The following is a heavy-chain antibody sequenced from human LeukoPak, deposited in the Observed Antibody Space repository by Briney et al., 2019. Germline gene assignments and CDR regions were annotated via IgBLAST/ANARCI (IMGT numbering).Heavy chain of an antibody. J-gene: IGHJ1*01. Sequence: GGSLRLSCAASGFTFSSYAMSWVRQAPGEGLEWVSTISGSVSGSVGATYYADSVKGRFTISRDNSKNTLYLQMNSLRAEDTAVYFCSKDFTVTTVGYFHYWGQGTLVTVSS. CDR1: GFTFSSYA. D-gene: IGHD4-17*01. CDR3: SKDFTVTTVGYFHY. V-gene: IGHV3-23*01. CDR2: ISGSVSGSVGAT.